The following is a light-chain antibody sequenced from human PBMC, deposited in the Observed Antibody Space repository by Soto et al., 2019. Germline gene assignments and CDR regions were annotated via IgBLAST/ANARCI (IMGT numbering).Light chain of an antibody. J-gene: IGLJ2*01. CDR1: SSNIGSNT. V-gene: IGLV1-44*01. Sequence: QSVLTQPPSASGTPGQRVTISCSGSSSNIGSNTVNWYQQLPGTAHKLLIYRNNQRPSGVPDRFSSSKSGTSASLAICGLQSEDEADYYCAAWDDSLNGVVFGGGTKLTVL. CDR2: RNN. CDR3: AAWDDSLNGVV.